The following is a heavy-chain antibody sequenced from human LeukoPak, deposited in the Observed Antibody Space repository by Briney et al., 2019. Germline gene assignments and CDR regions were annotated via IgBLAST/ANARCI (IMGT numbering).Heavy chain of an antibody. CDR2: IISDGSDT. CDR1: GFTFSNYW. CDR3: ASAVVPGGWFDP. Sequence: GGSLRLSCAASGFTFSNYWMHWVRQAPGKGLVWVSRIISDGSDTSYADSVKGRFTMSRDNAKNTPYLQMNSLRDEDTAVYYCASAVVPGGWFDPWGPGTLVTVSS. D-gene: IGHD4-23*01. V-gene: IGHV3-74*01. J-gene: IGHJ5*02.